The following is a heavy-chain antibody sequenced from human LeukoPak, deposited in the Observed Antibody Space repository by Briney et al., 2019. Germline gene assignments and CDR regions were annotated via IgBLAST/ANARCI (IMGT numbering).Heavy chain of an antibody. CDR1: GGSISSSSFY. J-gene: IGHJ5*02. Sequence: SETLSLTCTVSGGSISSSSFYWGWIRQPPGKGLEWLGSVYYSGSSYYNPSLKSRVTISVDTSKNQLSLKLSSVTAADTAVYYCARGRYSAGDNWFDPWGQGTLVTVSS. CDR2: VYYSGSS. V-gene: IGHV4-39*01. D-gene: IGHD3-9*01. CDR3: ARGRYSAGDNWFDP.